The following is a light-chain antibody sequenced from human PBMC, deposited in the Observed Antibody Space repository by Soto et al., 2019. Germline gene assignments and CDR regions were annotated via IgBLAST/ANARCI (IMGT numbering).Light chain of an antibody. Sequence: QSVLTQPASVSGSPGQSITISCTGTSSDVGGYNYVSWYQQHPGKAPKLMIYEVSNRPSGVSNRFSGSKSGNTASLTISGLQVEDEVDYYCSSYTSSSTLYVFGTGTKVTVL. CDR1: SSDVGGYNY. CDR2: EVS. V-gene: IGLV2-14*01. J-gene: IGLJ1*01. CDR3: SSYTSSSTLYV.